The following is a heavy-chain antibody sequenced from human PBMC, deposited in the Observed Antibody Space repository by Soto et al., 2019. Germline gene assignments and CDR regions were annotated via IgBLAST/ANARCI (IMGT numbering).Heavy chain of an antibody. D-gene: IGHD3-3*01. J-gene: IGHJ5*02. CDR2: INPNSGGT. V-gene: IGHV1-2*04. CDR1: GYTFTGYY. Sequence: ASVKVSCKASGYTFTGYYMHWVRQAPGQGLEWMGWINPNSGGTNYAQKFQGWVTMTRDTSISTAYMELSRLRSDDTAVYYCARGPYDFWSGYFLDPWGQGTLVTVSS. CDR3: ARGPYDFWSGYFLDP.